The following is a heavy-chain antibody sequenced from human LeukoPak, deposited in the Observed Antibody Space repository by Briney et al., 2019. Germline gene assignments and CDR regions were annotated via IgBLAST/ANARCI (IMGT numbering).Heavy chain of an antibody. Sequence: SETLSLTCSVSGGSISSGGYYWTWIRQHPGKGLEWIGYISYSGSTYYNPSLQSRVTISVDTSKNQFSLKLSSVAAADTAVYYCASRRDEAWFDPWGQGTLVTVSS. CDR2: ISYSGST. J-gene: IGHJ5*02. CDR1: GGSISSGGYY. D-gene: IGHD5-24*01. CDR3: ASRRDEAWFDP. V-gene: IGHV4-31*03.